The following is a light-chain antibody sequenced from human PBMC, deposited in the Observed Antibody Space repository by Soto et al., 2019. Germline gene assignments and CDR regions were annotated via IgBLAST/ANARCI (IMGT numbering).Light chain of an antibody. CDR2: GAS. Sequence: EIVLTQSPGTLSLSPGERATLSCRASQSVSSNYLARYQQKPGQAPRLLIYGASSRATGIPDRFSGSGSGTDFTLTISRLEPEDFAVYFCQHYGSSLSITFGQGTRLEIK. V-gene: IGKV3-20*01. CDR1: QSVSSNY. J-gene: IGKJ5*01. CDR3: QHYGSSLSIT.